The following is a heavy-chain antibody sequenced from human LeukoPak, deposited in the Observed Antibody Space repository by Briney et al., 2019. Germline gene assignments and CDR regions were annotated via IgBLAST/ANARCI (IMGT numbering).Heavy chain of an antibody. V-gene: IGHV4-4*07. Sequence: ASKILSLTCSVSGGSIRSYFWSWIRQSAGRGLEHIGRIYSTGSTNYSPSLTNRVSMSVDTSKNQFSLTLTSVTAADTAMYFCARAGYTSTWAFDYWGQGILVTVSS. CDR3: ARAGYTSTWAFDY. J-gene: IGHJ4*02. CDR1: GGSIRSYF. D-gene: IGHD3-16*02. CDR2: IYSTGST.